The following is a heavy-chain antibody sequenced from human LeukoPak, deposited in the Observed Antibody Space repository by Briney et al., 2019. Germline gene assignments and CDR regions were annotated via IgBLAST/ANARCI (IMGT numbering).Heavy chain of an antibody. CDR3: TKEGAPGLPDQFAFDI. Sequence: PGGSLRLSCAGSGFAFNNYGVHWVRQAPGRGLGWVAVVSSDGGTLYYADSVKGRFSISRDKSKNTVDLQMNSLRVEDSAAYYCTKEGAPGLPDQFAFDIWGRGTMVTVAS. D-gene: IGHD1-26*01. V-gene: IGHV3-30*18. J-gene: IGHJ3*02. CDR2: VSSDGGTL. CDR1: GFAFNNYG.